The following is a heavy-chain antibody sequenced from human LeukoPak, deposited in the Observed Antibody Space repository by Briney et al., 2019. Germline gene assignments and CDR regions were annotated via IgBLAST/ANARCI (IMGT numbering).Heavy chain of an antibody. V-gene: IGHV1-3*01. CDR2: INAGNGNT. Sequence: GASVKVSCKASGYTFTSYAMHWVRQAPGQRLEWMGWINAGNGNTKYSRKFQGRVTITRDTSASTAYMELSSLRSEDTAVYYCAISTMVRGVMFDYWGQGTLVTVSS. J-gene: IGHJ4*02. CDR1: GYTFTSYA. CDR3: AISTMVRGVMFDY. D-gene: IGHD3-10*01.